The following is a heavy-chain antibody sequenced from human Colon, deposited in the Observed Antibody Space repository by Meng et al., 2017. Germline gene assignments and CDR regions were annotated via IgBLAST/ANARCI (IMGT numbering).Heavy chain of an antibody. CDR2: IYYSGST. Sequence: SETLSFTCTVSGGSISSGGYYWSWIRQHPGKGLEWIGYIYYSGSTYYNPYLKSRVTISVDTSKNQFSLKLSSVTAADTAVYHCAGEFHSSGSAGTFHIWGRGTMVTVSS. CDR1: GGSISSGGYY. V-gene: IGHV4-31*03. D-gene: IGHD3-22*01. CDR3: AGEFHSSGSAGTFHI. J-gene: IGHJ3*02.